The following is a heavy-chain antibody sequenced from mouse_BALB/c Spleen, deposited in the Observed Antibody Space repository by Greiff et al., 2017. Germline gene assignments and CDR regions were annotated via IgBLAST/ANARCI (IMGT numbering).Heavy chain of an antibody. CDR2: IRNKANGYTT. CDR3: ARYGSSYGWYFDV. D-gene: IGHD1-1*01. CDR1: GFTFTDYY. J-gene: IGHJ1*01. V-gene: IGHV7-3*02. Sequence: EVKLMESGGGLVQPGGSLRLSCATSGFTFTDYYMSWVRQPPGKALEWLGFIRNKANGYTTEYSASVKGRFTISRDNSQSILYLQMNTLRAEDSATYYCARYGSSYGWYFDVWGAGTTVTVSS.